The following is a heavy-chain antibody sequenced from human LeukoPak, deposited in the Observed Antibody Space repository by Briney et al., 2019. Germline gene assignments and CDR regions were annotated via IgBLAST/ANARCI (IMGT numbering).Heavy chain of an antibody. V-gene: IGHV4-59*01. CDR3: ARSGTAAGRRDY. CDR1: GASISNYY. J-gene: IGHJ4*02. Sequence: PSETLSLTCTVSGASISNYYRNWVRQPPGKGLEWVGYIYSSGSTNYNPSLRSRVTMSVDTSKNQFSLNLSSVTPADTAVYYCARSGTAAGRRDYWGQGTLVTVSP. CDR2: IYSSGST. D-gene: IGHD6-13*01.